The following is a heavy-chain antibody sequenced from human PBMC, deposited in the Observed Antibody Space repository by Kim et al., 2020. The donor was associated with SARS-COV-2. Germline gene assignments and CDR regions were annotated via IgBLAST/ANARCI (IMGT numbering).Heavy chain of an antibody. CDR1: GGSISSSSYY. V-gene: IGHV4-39*01. CDR2: IYYSGST. J-gene: IGHJ4*02. D-gene: IGHD3-3*01. Sequence: SETLSLTCTVSGGSISSSSYYWGWIRQPPGKGLEWIGSIYYSGSTYYNPSLKSRVTISVDTSKNQFSLKLSSVTAADTAVYYCARHTYYDFWSGYYSSSYFDYWGQGTLVTVSS. CDR3: ARHTYYDFWSGYYSSSYFDY.